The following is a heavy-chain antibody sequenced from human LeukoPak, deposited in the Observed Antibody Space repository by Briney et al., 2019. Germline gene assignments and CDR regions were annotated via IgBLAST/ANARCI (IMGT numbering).Heavy chain of an antibody. D-gene: IGHD6-19*01. CDR2: IIPIFGTA. J-gene: IGHJ6*04. CDR1: GGTFSSYA. CDR3: AGVGYSSSFPGLGDYYYYYGMDV. V-gene: IGHV1-69*01. Sequence: SVKVSCKAPGGTFSSYAISWVRQAPGQGLEWMGGIIPIFGTANYAQKFQGRVTITADESTSTAYMELSSLRSEGTAVYYCAGVGYSSSFPGLGDYYYYYGMDVWGKGTTVTVSS.